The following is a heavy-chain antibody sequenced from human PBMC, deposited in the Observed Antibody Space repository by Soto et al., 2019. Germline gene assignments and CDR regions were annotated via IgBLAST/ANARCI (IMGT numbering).Heavy chain of an antibody. CDR3: ARDQNGSPYFDY. J-gene: IGHJ4*02. D-gene: IGHD1-26*01. Sequence: SETLSLTCAVYGGSFSGYYWSWIRQPPGKGLEWIGEINHSGSTNYNPSLKSRVTISVDTSKNQFSLKLSSVTAADTAVYYCARDQNGSPYFDYCGQGTLVTVSS. V-gene: IGHV4-34*01. CDR1: GGSFSGYY. CDR2: INHSGST.